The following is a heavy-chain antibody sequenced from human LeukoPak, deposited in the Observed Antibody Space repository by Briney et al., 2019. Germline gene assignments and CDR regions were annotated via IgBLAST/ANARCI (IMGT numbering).Heavy chain of an antibody. CDR3: ARSTYYYDSSGYNY. Sequence: GGSLRLSCAASGFTFSDYYMSWIRQAPGKGLEWVSYISSSGSTIYYADSVKGRFTISRDNAKDSLYLQMNSLRAEDTAVYYCARSTYYYDSSGYNYWGQGTLVTVSS. CDR1: GFTFSDYY. V-gene: IGHV3-11*01. CDR2: ISSSGSTI. J-gene: IGHJ4*02. D-gene: IGHD3-22*01.